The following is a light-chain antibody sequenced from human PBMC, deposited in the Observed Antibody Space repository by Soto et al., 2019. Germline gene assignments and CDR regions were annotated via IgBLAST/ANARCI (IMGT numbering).Light chain of an antibody. CDR1: SSDVGGYNY. V-gene: IGLV2-14*01. Sequence: QSVLTQPASVSGSPGQSITISCTGTSSDVGGYNYVSWYQQQPGKAPKFMIYDVTNRPSGVSNRFSGSKSGNTASLTISGLQAKDEAEYYCCSYTTSNTRQIVFGTGTKLTVL. J-gene: IGLJ1*01. CDR3: CSYTTSNTRQIV. CDR2: DVT.